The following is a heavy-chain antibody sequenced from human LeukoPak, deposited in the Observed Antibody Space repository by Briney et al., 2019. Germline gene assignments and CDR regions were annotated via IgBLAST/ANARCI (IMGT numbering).Heavy chain of an antibody. CDR3: AKGAGGFSYYNWFDP. CDR1: GYSISSGYY. D-gene: IGHD5-18*01. Sequence: SETLSPTCTVSGYSISSGYYWGWIRQPPGKGLEWIGSIYYSGTTHYNPSLESRVTISVDTSKNQFSLKLASVAAADTAIYYCAKGAGGFSYYNWFDPWGQGTLVTVSS. V-gene: IGHV4-38-2*02. J-gene: IGHJ5*02. CDR2: IYYSGTT.